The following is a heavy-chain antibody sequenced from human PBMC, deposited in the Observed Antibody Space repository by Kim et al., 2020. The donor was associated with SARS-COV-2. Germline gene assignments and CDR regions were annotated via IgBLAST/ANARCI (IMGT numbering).Heavy chain of an antibody. Sequence: SVKVSCKASGGTFSSYAISWVRQAPGQGLEWMGRIIPILGIANYAQKFQGRVTITADKSTSTAYMELSSLRSEDTAVYYCAREQGGRVLSGSYYRFDYWGQGTLVTVSS. D-gene: IGHD1-26*01. V-gene: IGHV1-69*04. CDR2: IIPILGIA. CDR1: GGTFSSYA. J-gene: IGHJ4*02. CDR3: AREQGGRVLSGSYYRFDY.